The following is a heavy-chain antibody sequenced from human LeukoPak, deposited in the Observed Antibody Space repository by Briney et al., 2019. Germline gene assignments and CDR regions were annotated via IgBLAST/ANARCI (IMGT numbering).Heavy chain of an antibody. Sequence: GGSLRLSCVAPELTFSSYGMSWVRQAPGKGLEWVSDISGSGATTDYADSVRGRFTISRDNSKKTLYLQMNSLRAEDTAVYYCAKDRSRWIAVAGTGIDYWGQGTLVTVSS. CDR1: ELTFSSYG. CDR2: ISGSGATT. V-gene: IGHV3-23*01. D-gene: IGHD6-19*01. CDR3: AKDRSRWIAVAGTGIDY. J-gene: IGHJ4*02.